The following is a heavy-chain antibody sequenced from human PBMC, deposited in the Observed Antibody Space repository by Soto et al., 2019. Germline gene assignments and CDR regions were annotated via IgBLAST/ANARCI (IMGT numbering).Heavy chain of an antibody. CDR2: IYYSGST. D-gene: IGHD3-10*01. V-gene: IGHV4-59*01. Sequence: NPSETLSLTCIVSGGSFSSSYWNWIRQPPGKGLEWIGYIYYSGSTNYNPSPQSRVTISVDTSMKQFSLKLSSVTAADTAVYYCARDSSSGSLDVFDIWGQGTLVTVSS. CDR1: GGSFSSSY. J-gene: IGHJ3*02. CDR3: ARDSSSGSLDVFDI.